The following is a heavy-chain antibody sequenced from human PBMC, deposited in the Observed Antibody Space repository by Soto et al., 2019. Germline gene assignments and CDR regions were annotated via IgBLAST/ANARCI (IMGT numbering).Heavy chain of an antibody. CDR3: ARLRYYYDSSGYPSDY. CDR1: GGTFSSYT. CDR2: ISAYNGNT. V-gene: IGHV1-18*01. D-gene: IGHD3-22*01. Sequence: ASVKVSCKASGGTFSSYTINWLRQAPGQGLEWMGWISAYNGNTNYAQNLQGRVTMTTDTSTSTAYVELRSLRSDDTAVYYCARLRYYYDSSGYPSDYWGQGTLVTVSS. J-gene: IGHJ4*02.